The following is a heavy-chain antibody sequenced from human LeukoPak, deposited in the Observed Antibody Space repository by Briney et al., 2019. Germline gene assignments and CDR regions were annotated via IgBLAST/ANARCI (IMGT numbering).Heavy chain of an antibody. D-gene: IGHD3-16*01. J-gene: IGHJ6*02. CDR2: ISYDGSNK. V-gene: IGHV3-30-3*02. CDR3: AKRGTRATHGMDV. CDR1: GFTFSSYA. Sequence: GGSLRLSCAASGFTFSSYAMHWVRQAPGKGLEWVAVISYDGSNKYYADSVKGRFTISRDNSKNTVDLQMNSLRVEDTAVYYCAKRGTRATHGMDVWGQGTTVTVSS.